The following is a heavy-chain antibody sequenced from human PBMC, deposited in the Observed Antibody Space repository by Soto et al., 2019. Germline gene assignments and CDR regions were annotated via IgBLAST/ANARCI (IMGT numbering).Heavy chain of an antibody. V-gene: IGHV1-18*01. J-gene: IGHJ2*01. CDR1: GYTFTSYG. CDR2: ISAYNGNT. Sequence: ASVKVSCKASGYTFTSYGISWVRQAHGQGLEWMGWISAYNGNTNYAQKLEGRVTMTTDTSTSTAYKELRSLRSDNTAVYYCAREGFSDWYFDLWGRGTLVTVSS. CDR3: AREGFSDWYFDL.